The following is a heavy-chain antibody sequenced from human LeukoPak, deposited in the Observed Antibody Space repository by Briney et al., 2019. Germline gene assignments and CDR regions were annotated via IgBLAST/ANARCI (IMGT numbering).Heavy chain of an antibody. Sequence: SETLSLTCTVSGGSISSGGYYWSWIRQHPGKGLEWIGYIYYSGSTYYNPSLKSRVTISVDTSKNKFSLNLSSVTAGDTAVYYCERDFGPPRDYNYCGRDVGAKG. D-gene: IGHD3-16*01. CDR1: GGSISSGGYY. CDR2: IYYSGST. CDR3: ERDFGPPRDYNYCGRDV. V-gene: IGHV4-31*03. J-gene: IGHJ6*04.